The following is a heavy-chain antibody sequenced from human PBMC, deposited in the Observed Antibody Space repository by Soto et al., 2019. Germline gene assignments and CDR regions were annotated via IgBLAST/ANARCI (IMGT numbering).Heavy chain of an antibody. Sequence: GGSLRLSCAASGFTFSSNWMSWVRQAPGKGLEWVANINQDGSEKYYVDSVKGRFTISRDNTKNSLYLQMNSLRAEDTAVYYCARQEAWGQGTLVTVPS. V-gene: IGHV3-7*03. CDR1: GFTFSSNW. J-gene: IGHJ5*02. CDR3: ARQEA. CDR2: INQDGSEK.